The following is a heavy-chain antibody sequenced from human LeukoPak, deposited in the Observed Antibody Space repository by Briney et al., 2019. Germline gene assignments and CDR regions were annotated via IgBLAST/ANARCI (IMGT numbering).Heavy chain of an antibody. Sequence: SETLSLTCTVSGGSISSSSYYWAWIRQPPGKELKWIGSIFYSGSTYYNPSLKSRVTISVDTSKNQFSLKVSSVTAADTAVYYCARVKDPGGYYYYYYMDIWGKGNTVTVSS. CDR3: ARVKDPGGYYYYYYMDI. V-gene: IGHV4-39*07. D-gene: IGHD3-16*01. J-gene: IGHJ6*03. CDR1: GGSISSSSYY. CDR2: IFYSGST.